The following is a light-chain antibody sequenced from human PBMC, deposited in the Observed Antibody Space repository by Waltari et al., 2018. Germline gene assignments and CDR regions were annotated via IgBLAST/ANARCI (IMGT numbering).Light chain of an antibody. V-gene: IGLV2-14*03. Sequence: QSALTQPASVSGSPGQSITISCTGTSNDLGGYNTVSWHQQHPGRAPKLLIHDVRGRPSGVSDRFSGFKSGNTASLTISGLQTDDEADYYCSSYTSAGTLGVVFGGGTRLTVL. CDR3: SSYTSAGTLGVV. CDR2: DVR. CDR1: SNDLGGYNT. J-gene: IGLJ2*01.